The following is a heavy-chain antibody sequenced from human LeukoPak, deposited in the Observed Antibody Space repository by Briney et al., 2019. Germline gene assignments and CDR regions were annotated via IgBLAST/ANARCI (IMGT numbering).Heavy chain of an antibody. CDR3: AGTYYYDSSGYYFDY. J-gene: IGHJ4*02. CDR1: GGSFSGYY. CDR2: INHSGST. V-gene: IGHV4-34*01. D-gene: IGHD3-22*01. Sequence: PSETLSLTCAVYGGSFSGYYWSWIRQPPGKGLEWLGEINHSGSTNYNPSLKSRVTISVDTSKNQFSLKLSSVTAADTAVYYCAGTYYYDSSGYYFDYWGQGTLVTVSS.